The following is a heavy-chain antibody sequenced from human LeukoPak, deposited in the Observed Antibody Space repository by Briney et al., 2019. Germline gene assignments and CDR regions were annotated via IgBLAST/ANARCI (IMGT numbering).Heavy chain of an antibody. CDR3: ASDTGADDAFDI. CDR2: IYHSGST. Sequence: PSETLSLTCAVSGGSISSGGYSWSWIRQPPGKGLEWIGYIYHSGSTYYNPSLKSRVTISVDRSKNQFSLKLSSVTAADTAVYYCASDTGADDAFDIWGQGTMVTVSS. D-gene: IGHD1-14*01. J-gene: IGHJ3*02. V-gene: IGHV4-30-2*01. CDR1: GGSISSGGYS.